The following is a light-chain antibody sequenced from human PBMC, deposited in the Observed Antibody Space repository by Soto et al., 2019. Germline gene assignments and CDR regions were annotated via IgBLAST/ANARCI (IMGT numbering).Light chain of an antibody. V-gene: IGKV3-11*01. J-gene: IGKJ4*01. CDR1: QSDTNS. Sequence: ESVLAQSPATLSLSPGERANLSCRASQSDTNSLVCYQQKPGQAPRLLIYDASNRATGIPPRFGGRGSGTDFTLTISSLEPEDFAVYHCQQRSNPALTFGGGTKVEI. CDR2: DAS. CDR3: QQRSNPALT.